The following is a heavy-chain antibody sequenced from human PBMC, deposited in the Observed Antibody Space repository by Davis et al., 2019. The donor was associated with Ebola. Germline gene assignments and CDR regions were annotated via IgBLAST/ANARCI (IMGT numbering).Heavy chain of an antibody. CDR1: GGTFSSYA. CDR3: ARDIITMVQGVIIAYYGMDV. V-gene: IGHV1-69*04. Sequence: AASVKVSCKASGGTFSSYAISWVRQAPGQGLEWMGRIIPILGIANYAQKFQGRVTITADKSTSTAYMELSSLRSEDTAVYYCARDIITMVQGVIIAYYGMDVWGQGTMVTVSS. CDR2: IIPILGIA. J-gene: IGHJ6*02. D-gene: IGHD3-10*01.